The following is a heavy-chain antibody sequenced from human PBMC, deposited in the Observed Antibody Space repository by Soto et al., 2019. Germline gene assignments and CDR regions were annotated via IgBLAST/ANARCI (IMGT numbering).Heavy chain of an antibody. Sequence: SETLSLTCTVSGGSISSGDYYWSWIRQPPGKGLEWIGYIYYSGSTYYNPSLKSRVTISVDTSKNQFSLKLSSVTAADTAVYYCASAPMVRGVITLANWFDPWGQGTLVTVFS. D-gene: IGHD3-10*01. CDR1: GGSISSGDYY. J-gene: IGHJ5*02. V-gene: IGHV4-30-4*01. CDR2: IYYSGST. CDR3: ASAPMVRGVITLANWFDP.